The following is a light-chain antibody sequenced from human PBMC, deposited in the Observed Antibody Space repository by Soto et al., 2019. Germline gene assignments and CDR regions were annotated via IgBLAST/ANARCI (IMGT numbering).Light chain of an antibody. CDR2: GAS. Sequence: EIVLTQSPGTLSLSPGERATLSCRASQSVSGSYLAWYQQKPGQAPRLLIYGASSRATGIPDRFSGSGSATDFTLTISRLEPEDFAVYYCQQYGSSPLTFGGGTKVE. V-gene: IGKV3-20*01. CDR3: QQYGSSPLT. CDR1: QSVSGSY. J-gene: IGKJ4*01.